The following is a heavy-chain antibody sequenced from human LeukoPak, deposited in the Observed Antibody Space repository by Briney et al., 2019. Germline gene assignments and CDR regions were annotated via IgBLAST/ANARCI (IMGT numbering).Heavy chain of an antibody. CDR1: GGSISSGDYY. CDR2: IYYSGST. Sequence: PSETLSLTCTVSGGSISSGDYYWSWIRQPPGKGLEWIGYIYYSGSTYYNPSLKSRVTISVDTSKNQFSLKLSSVTAADTAVYYCATSGVRTVTTWYGMDVWGQGTTVTVPS. D-gene: IGHD4-17*01. CDR3: ATSGVRTVTTWYGMDV. J-gene: IGHJ6*02. V-gene: IGHV4-31*03.